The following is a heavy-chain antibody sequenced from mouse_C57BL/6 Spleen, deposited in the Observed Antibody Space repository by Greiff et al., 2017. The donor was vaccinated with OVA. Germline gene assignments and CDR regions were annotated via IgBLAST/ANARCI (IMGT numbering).Heavy chain of an antibody. V-gene: IGHV1-80*01. Sequence: VQVVESGAELVKPGASVKISCKASGYAFSSYWMNWVKQRPGKGLEWIGQIYPGDGDTNYNGKFKGKATLTADKSSSTAYMQLSSLTSEDSAVYFCANYYYGSSLDYWGQGTTLTVSS. CDR2: IYPGDGDT. D-gene: IGHD1-1*01. CDR3: ANYYYGSSLDY. J-gene: IGHJ2*01. CDR1: GYAFSSYW.